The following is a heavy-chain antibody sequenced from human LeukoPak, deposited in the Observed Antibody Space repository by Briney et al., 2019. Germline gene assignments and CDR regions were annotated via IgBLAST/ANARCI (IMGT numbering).Heavy chain of an antibody. Sequence: SETLSLTCAVYGGSFSGYYWSWIRQPPGKGLEWIGEINHSGSTNYNPSLKSRVTMSVDTSKNQFSLKLSSVTAADTAVYYCAREDYYGSGSYSDYWGQGTLVTVSS. J-gene: IGHJ4*02. CDR3: AREDYYGSGSYSDY. CDR1: GGSFSGYY. CDR2: INHSGST. D-gene: IGHD3-10*01. V-gene: IGHV4-34*01.